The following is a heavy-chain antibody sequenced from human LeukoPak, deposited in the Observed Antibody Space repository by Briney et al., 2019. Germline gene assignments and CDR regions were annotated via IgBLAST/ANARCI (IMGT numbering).Heavy chain of an antibody. CDR1: GFTFSSYS. J-gene: IGHJ5*02. CDR2: ISSSSTYI. Sequence: GGSLRLSCAASGFTFSSYSVSWVRQAPGKGLEWVPSISSSSTYIYYADSVKGRFTISRDNAKNSLYLQMNSLRGEDTAVYYCARALYSSSWYEEKWFDPWGQGTLVTVSS. D-gene: IGHD6-13*01. V-gene: IGHV3-21*01. CDR3: ARALYSSSWYEEKWFDP.